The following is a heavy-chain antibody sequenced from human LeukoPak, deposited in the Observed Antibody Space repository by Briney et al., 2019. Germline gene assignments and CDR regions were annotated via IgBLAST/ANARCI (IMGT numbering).Heavy chain of an antibody. CDR2: INHSGST. CDR1: GGSFSGYY. J-gene: IGHJ4*02. V-gene: IGHV4-34*01. D-gene: IGHD5-18*01. Sequence: SETLSLTCAVYGGSFSGYYWSCIRQPPEKGLEWIGEINHSGSTNYNPSLKSRVTISVDTSKNQFSLKLSSVTAADTAVYYCARVQWSGGYSYGIFDYWGQGTLVTVSS. CDR3: ARVQWSGGYSYGIFDY.